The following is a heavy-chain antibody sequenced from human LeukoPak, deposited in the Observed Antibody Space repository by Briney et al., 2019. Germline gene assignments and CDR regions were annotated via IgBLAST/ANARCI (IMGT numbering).Heavy chain of an antibody. D-gene: IGHD3-22*01. Sequence: GSLRLSCAASGFTFSSYAMSWVRQAPGKGLEWIGNIYYTGNTYYNPSLKSRVTISLDTSKNQFSLKVISMTAADTAVYYCTKSDGSGLIRICGRGTMVTVSS. J-gene: IGHJ3*02. CDR2: IYYTGNT. CDR3: TKSDGSGLIRI. CDR1: GFTFSSYA. V-gene: IGHV4-38-2*01.